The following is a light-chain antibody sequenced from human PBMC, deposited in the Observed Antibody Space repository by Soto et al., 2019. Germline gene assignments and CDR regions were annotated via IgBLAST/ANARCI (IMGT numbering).Light chain of an antibody. CDR3: QQRSNWPPVT. CDR2: DAS. V-gene: IGKV3-11*01. Sequence: EIVLTQSPATLSLSPGERATLSCRASQSVSSYLAWYQQKPGKAPRLLIYDASNRATGIPARFSGSGSGTDFTLSISSLEPEDVAIYYCQQRSNWPPVTFGGGTKVEIK. J-gene: IGKJ4*01. CDR1: QSVSSY.